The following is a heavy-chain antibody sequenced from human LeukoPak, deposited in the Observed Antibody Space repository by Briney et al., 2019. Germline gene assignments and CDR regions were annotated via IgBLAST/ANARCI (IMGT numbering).Heavy chain of an antibody. CDR3: ARANVLRFLEWLLSGFDY. D-gene: IGHD3-3*01. CDR2: IIPIFGTA. CDR1: GGTFSSYA. J-gene: IGHJ4*02. V-gene: IGHV1-69*05. Sequence: ASVKVSCKASGGTFSSYAISWVRQAPGQGLEWMGGIIPIFGTANYAQKFQGRVTITTDESTSTAYMELSSLRSEDTAVYYCARANVLRFLEWLLSGFDYWGQGTLVTSPQ.